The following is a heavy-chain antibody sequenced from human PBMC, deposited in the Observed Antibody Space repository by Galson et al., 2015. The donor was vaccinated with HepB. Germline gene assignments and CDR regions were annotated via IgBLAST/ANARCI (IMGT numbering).Heavy chain of an antibody. Sequence: PALVKPTQTLTLPCTFSGFSLNTRGMCVTWIRQPPGKALEWLARIDWDDDRFYSTSLKTRLTISKDTSKTQVVLTMTNVDPVDTATYYCARMLCGSGSTQNFDYWGQGTLVTVSS. CDR1: GFSLNTRGMC. V-gene: IGHV2-70*17. CDR3: ARMLCGSGSTQNFDY. J-gene: IGHJ4*02. D-gene: IGHD3-22*01. CDR2: IDWDDDR.